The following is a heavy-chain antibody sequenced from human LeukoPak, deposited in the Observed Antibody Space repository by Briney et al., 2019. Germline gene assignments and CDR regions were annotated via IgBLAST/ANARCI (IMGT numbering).Heavy chain of an antibody. Sequence: SETLSLTCTVSGASVSGKFWSWIRHSPGNGLEWIGLIYYSGSTKFNPSLKSRVAMSVDTSNNQFSLSLNSVTTTDTAVYFCVGGGDWLPEYWGHGTQVVVSS. CDR2: IYYSGST. CDR1: GASVSGKF. D-gene: IGHD3/OR15-3a*01. J-gene: IGHJ4*01. CDR3: VGGGDWLPEY. V-gene: IGHV4-59*02.